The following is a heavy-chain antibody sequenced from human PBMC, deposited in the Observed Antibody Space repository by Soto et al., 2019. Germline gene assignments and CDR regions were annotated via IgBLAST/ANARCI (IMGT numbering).Heavy chain of an antibody. CDR2: IYHRGST. D-gene: IGHD2-15*01. CDR1: GDYISTTNW. CDR3: ARVDCSGGSCYLTRPYYYYGLHV. Sequence: PSETLSLTCAVSGDYISTTNWWTWVRQPPGKGLECIGEIYHRGSTNYNPSLKGRVTISVDKSKNQFSLKLSSVTAADTAVYYCARVDCSGGSCYLTRPYYYYGLHVWGPGTTVSVFS. J-gene: IGHJ6*02. V-gene: IGHV4-4*02.